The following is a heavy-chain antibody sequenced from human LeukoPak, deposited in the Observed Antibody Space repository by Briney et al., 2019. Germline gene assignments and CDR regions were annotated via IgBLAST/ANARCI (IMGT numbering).Heavy chain of an antibody. J-gene: IGHJ4*02. D-gene: IGHD1-26*01. CDR3: AKQGYSGSYSLISYFDY. CDR2: ISYDGSNK. Sequence: GRSLRLSCAASGFTFSSYGMPWVRQAPGKGLKWVAVISYDGSNKYYADSVKGRFTISRDNSKNTLYLQMNSLRAEDTAVYYCAKQGYSGSYSLISYFDYWGQGTLVTVSS. V-gene: IGHV3-30*18. CDR1: GFTFSSYG.